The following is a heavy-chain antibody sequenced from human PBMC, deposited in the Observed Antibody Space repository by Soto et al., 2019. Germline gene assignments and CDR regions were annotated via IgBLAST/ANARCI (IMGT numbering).Heavy chain of an antibody. CDR2: ISGSGGST. CDR3: RHYDFWSGYYYNWFDP. V-gene: IGHV3-23*01. J-gene: IGHJ5*02. D-gene: IGHD3-3*01. Sequence: HPGGSLRLSCAASGFTFSSYAMSWVRQAPGKGLEWVSAISGSGGSTYYADSVKGRFTISGDNSKNTLYLQMNSLRAEDTAVYYCRHYDFWSGYYYNWFDPWGQGTLVTVSS. CDR1: GFTFSSYA.